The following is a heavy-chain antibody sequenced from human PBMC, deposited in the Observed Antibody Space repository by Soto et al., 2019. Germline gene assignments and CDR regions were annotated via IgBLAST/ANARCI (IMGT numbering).Heavy chain of an antibody. Sequence: GSLRLSCAASGFTFSIYSMNCVRQAPGKGREWVSSISTTSSFIYSAESVKGRFTISRDNAKNSLYLQMNSLRAEDTAVYYCASEGSLCVGSVSNCFDYWGQGTLVTVSS. CDR2: ISTTSSFI. D-gene: IGHD3-10*01. V-gene: IGHV3-21*01. CDR1: GFTFSIYS. J-gene: IGHJ4*02. CDR3: ASEGSLCVGSVSNCFDY.